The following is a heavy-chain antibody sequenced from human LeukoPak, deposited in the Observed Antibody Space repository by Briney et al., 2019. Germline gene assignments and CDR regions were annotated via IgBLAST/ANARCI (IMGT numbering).Heavy chain of an antibody. CDR1: GFTFSSYS. J-gene: IGHJ4*02. Sequence: GGSLRLSCAASGFTFSSYSMNWVRQAPGKGLEWVSSISGSGGRIDYADSVKGRFTISRDNSKNTLSLQMNSLTAEDTAVYYCAKNPRLEGWIYFDSWGQGILVTVSS. CDR2: ISGSGGRI. V-gene: IGHV3-23*01. CDR3: AKNPRLEGWIYFDS. D-gene: IGHD1-1*01.